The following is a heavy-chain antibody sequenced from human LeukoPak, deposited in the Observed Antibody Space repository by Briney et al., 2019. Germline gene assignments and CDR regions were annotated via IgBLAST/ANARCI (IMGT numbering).Heavy chain of an antibody. J-gene: IGHJ4*02. D-gene: IGHD2/OR15-2a*01. CDR2: IYPGDSDT. Sequence: GESLKISCKGSGYTVTNYWIGWVRQMPGKGLEFMGIIYPGDSDTRYSPSFQGRVTISVDKSINTAYLQWSSLKASDSAMYYCARAGYSNRWDGVDYWGQGTLVTVSS. CDR1: GYTVTNYW. V-gene: IGHV5-51*01. CDR3: ARAGYSNRWDGVDY.